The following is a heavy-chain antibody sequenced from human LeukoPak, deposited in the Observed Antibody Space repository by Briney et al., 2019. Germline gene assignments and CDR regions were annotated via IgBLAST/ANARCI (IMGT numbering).Heavy chain of an antibody. D-gene: IGHD5-18*01. J-gene: IGHJ6*03. V-gene: IGHV4-39*01. Sequence: SETLSLTCTVSGGSISSSSYYWGWIRQPPGKGLEWIGSIYYSGSTYYNPSLKSRVTISVDTSKNQFSLKLGSVTAADTAVYYCARPTKGDSYGYYYYYMGVWGKGTTVTVSS. CDR3: ARPTKGDSYGYYYYYMGV. CDR1: GGSISSSSYY. CDR2: IYYSGST.